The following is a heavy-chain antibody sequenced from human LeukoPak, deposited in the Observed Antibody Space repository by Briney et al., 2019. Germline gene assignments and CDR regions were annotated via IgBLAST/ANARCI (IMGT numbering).Heavy chain of an antibody. D-gene: IGHD5-24*01. CDR1: GFTFSSYA. Sequence: PGGSLRLSCAASGFTFSSYAMSWVRQAPGKGLEWVSTIGDSGRNTYYPDSVKGRFTISRDNSKNTLYLQMISLRAEDTAAYYCAKRGDGYNRYYFDFWGQGTLVTVSS. CDR2: IGDSGRNT. CDR3: AKRGDGYNRYYFDF. J-gene: IGHJ4*02. V-gene: IGHV3-23*01.